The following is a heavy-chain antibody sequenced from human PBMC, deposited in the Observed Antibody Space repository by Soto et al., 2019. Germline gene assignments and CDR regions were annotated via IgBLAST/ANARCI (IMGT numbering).Heavy chain of an antibody. CDR3: ARADHDYGDYNPYLDY. Sequence: QVQLVESGGGVVQPGRSLRLSCDASGFTFSSYGMHWVRQAPGKGLEWVAAIWYDGSNKYYADSVKGRFTISRDNSKNTLYLQMNSLRAEDTAVYYCARADHDYGDYNPYLDYWGQGTLLTVFS. D-gene: IGHD4-17*01. V-gene: IGHV3-33*01. J-gene: IGHJ4*02. CDR2: IWYDGSNK. CDR1: GFTFSSYG.